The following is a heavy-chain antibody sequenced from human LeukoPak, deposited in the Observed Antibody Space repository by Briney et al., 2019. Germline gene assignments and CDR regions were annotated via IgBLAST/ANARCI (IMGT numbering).Heavy chain of an antibody. Sequence: GGSLRLSCAASGFTFSSYVMRWVRQATGKGLEWVSAIGTAGDTYYPGSVKGRFTISRENAKNSLYLQMNSLRAGDTAVYYCARGGRLGYCSSTSCYSRDFDYWGQGTLVTVSS. CDR3: ARGGRLGYCSSTSCYSRDFDY. CDR2: IGTAGDT. V-gene: IGHV3-13*01. CDR1: GFTFSSYV. J-gene: IGHJ4*02. D-gene: IGHD2-2*02.